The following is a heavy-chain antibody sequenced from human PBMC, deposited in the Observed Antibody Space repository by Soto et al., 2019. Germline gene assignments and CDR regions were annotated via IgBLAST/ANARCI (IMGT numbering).Heavy chain of an antibody. J-gene: IGHJ4*02. CDR1: GYSISSSNW. CDR2: IYYSGTT. CDR3: ARREIQGPIDY. V-gene: IGHV4-28*01. Sequence: QVQLQESGPGLVKPSDTLSLTCAVSGYSISSSNWWGWIRQPPGKGLEWIGYIYYSGTTYYNPSLKSRVTMSVDTPKNQFSLKLTSETAVDTAVYYCARREIQGPIDYWGQGTLVTVSS. D-gene: IGHD1-26*01.